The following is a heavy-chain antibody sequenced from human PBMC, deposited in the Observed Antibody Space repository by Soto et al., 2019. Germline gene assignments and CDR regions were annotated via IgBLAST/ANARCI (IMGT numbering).Heavy chain of an antibody. V-gene: IGHV3-33*01. D-gene: IGHD2-2*01. CDR1: GFTFSTYG. CDR2: IWYDGSYK. J-gene: IGHJ6*02. CDR3: ARGSKRDRQPPGAFYGMDV. Sequence: QVRLVESGGGVVQPGRSLRLSCAASGFTFSTYGMHWVRQAPGRGLEWLTVIWYDGSYKYYANSVKGRFTISRDSSKNTLYLEMNSLRAEDTAVYYCARGSKRDRQPPGAFYGMDVWGQGTTVTISS.